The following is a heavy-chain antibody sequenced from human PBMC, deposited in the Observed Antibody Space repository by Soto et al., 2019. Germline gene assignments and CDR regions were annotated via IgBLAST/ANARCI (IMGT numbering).Heavy chain of an antibody. CDR1: GFSFSSYT. V-gene: IGHV3-23*01. CDR2: VSGNGGNT. J-gene: IGHJ5*02. D-gene: IGHD1-26*01. Sequence: GGSLRLSCVASGFSFSSYTMNWVRQAPGKGLEWVSGVSGNGGNTYYAVSVKDRFSISRDNSKNTLYLQLNSLRAEDTAIYYCAKDRMGASGWFDPWGQGTPVPVSS. CDR3: AKDRMGASGWFDP.